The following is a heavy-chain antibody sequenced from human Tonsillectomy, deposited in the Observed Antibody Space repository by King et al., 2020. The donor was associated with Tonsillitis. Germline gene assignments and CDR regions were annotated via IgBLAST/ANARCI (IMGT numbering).Heavy chain of an antibody. Sequence: VQLQESGPGLVKPSQTLSLTCTVSGGSISSGGDYWSWIRQPPGKGLEWIGYIFYSGNTSYNPSLKSRVTISVDTSKNQFSLNLSSVTAADTAVYYCARDRSASPAWVDVWGQGTTVTVSS. CDR2: IFYSGNT. CDR1: GGSISSGGDY. CDR3: ARDRSASPAWVDV. J-gene: IGHJ6*02. V-gene: IGHV4-31*02. D-gene: IGHD1-26*01.